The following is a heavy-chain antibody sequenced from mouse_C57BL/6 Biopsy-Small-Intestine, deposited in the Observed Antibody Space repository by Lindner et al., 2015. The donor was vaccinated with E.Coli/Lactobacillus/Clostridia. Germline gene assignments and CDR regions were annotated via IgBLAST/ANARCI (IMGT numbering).Heavy chain of an antibody. CDR2: INPSTGGT. CDR3: ARSHAEGDY. J-gene: IGHJ2*01. V-gene: IGHV1-42*01. CDR1: GYSFTGYY. Sequence: VQLQESGPELVKPGASVKISCKASGYSFTGYYMNWVKQSPEKSLEWIGEINPSTGGTTYNQKFKAKATLTVDKSSSTAYMQLESLTSEDSAVYYCARSHAEGDYWGQGTTLTVSS.